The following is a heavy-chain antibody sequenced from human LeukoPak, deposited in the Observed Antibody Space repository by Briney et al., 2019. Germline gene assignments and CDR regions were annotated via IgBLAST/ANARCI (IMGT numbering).Heavy chain of an antibody. CDR2: ISAYNGNT. V-gene: IGHV1-18*01. J-gene: IGHJ4*02. D-gene: IGHD6-19*01. CDR1: GYTFTSYG. Sequence: ASVKVSCKASGYTFTSYGISWVRQAPGQGLEWMGWISAYNGNTNYAQKLQGRVTMTTDTSTSTAYMELRSLRSDDTAVYYCARDEVLGSIAVAGTDYWGQGTLVTVSS. CDR3: ARDEVLGSIAVAGTDY.